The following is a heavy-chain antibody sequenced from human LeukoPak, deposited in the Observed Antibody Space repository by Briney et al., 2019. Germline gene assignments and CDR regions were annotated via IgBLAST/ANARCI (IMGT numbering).Heavy chain of an antibody. CDR2: IYWNDDK. J-gene: IGHJ4*02. Sequence: TLSLTCTISGGSISSYYWNWIRQPPGKALEWLALIYWNDDKRYSPSLKSRLTITKDTSKNQAVLTMTNMDPVDTATYYCAHRRSGDQLDYWGQGTLVTVSS. D-gene: IGHD2-21*02. CDR3: AHRRSGDQLDY. CDR1: GGSISSYYW. V-gene: IGHV2-5*01.